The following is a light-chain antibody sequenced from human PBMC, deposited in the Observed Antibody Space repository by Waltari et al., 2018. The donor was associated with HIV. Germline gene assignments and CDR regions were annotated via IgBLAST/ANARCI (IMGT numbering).Light chain of an antibody. Sequence: DILMTQSPLSLPVTPVEPASISCRSSPGLLNSNGYNYLDWYLQKPGQSPQLLIYLGSNRASGVPDRFSGSGSGTDFTLKISRVEAEDVGVYYCMQALQSPRTFGQGTTVEIK. CDR3: MQALQSPRT. CDR1: PGLLNSNGYNY. V-gene: IGKV2-28*01. J-gene: IGKJ1*01. CDR2: LGS.